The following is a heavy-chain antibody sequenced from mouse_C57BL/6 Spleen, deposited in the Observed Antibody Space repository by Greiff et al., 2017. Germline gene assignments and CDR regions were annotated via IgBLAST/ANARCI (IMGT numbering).Heavy chain of an antibody. V-gene: IGHV1-80*01. CDR2: LYPGDGDT. Sequence: VQLQQSGAELVKPGASVKISCKASGYDFSGYWMNWVKQRPGKGLEWIGQLYPGDGDTNYNGKFKGKGTLTADKSSSTAYMQLSSLTSEDSAVYFCARGQPLFAYWGQGTLVTVSA. CDR1: GYDFSGYW. J-gene: IGHJ3*01. CDR3: ARGQPLFAY.